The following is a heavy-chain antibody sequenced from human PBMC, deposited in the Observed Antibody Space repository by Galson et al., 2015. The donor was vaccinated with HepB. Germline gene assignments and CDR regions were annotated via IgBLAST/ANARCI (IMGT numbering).Heavy chain of an antibody. CDR2: IRYDGSNK. CDR1: GFTFSSYG. D-gene: IGHD3-10*01. Sequence: SLRLSCAASGFTFSSYGMHWVRQAPGKGLEWVAFIRYDGSNKYYADSVKGRFTISRDNSKNTLYLQMNSLRAEDTAVYYCASGFGELPIDYWGQGTLVTVSS. V-gene: IGHV3-30*02. J-gene: IGHJ4*02. CDR3: ASGFGELPIDY.